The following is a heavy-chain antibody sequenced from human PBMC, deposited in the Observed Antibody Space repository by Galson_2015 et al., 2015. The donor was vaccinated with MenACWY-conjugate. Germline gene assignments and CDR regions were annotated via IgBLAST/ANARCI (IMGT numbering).Heavy chain of an antibody. Sequence: SGTLSPTCTVSGGSRRPFYWSWIRPPPGEGLEGVGYIYYSGSTNCSPSFKSRITISVDMSKNQFSLRLSSLTAADTAVYYCARGALDYFDYWGQGILVTVSS. D-gene: IGHD1-26*01. CDR3: ARGALDYFDY. V-gene: IGHV4-59*01. J-gene: IGHJ4*02. CDR1: GGSRRPFY. CDR2: IYYSGST.